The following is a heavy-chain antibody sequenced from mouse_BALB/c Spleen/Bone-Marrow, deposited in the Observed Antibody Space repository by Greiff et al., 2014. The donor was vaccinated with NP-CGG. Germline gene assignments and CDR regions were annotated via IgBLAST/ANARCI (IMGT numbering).Heavy chain of an antibody. Sequence: EVKLMESGGGLVKPGGSLKLSCAASGFTFSSYTMSWVRQTPEKRLEWVATISSGGSYTYYPGSVKGRFTISRDNAKNTLYLQMSSLKSEDTAMYYCTREDTNWDFDYWGQGTTLTVSS. J-gene: IGHJ2*01. V-gene: IGHV5-6-4*01. CDR3: TREDTNWDFDY. D-gene: IGHD4-1*01. CDR2: ISSGGSYT. CDR1: GFTFSSYT.